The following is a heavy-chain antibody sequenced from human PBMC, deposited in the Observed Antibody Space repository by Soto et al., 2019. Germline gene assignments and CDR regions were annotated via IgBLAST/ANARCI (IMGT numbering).Heavy chain of an antibody. Sequence: ASVKVSCKASGGTFSSYTISWVRQAPGQGFEWMGRIIPILGIANYAQKFQGRVTITADKSTSTAYMELSSLRSEDTAVYYCARASGGCSSTSCYAFEYWGQGTLVTVSS. D-gene: IGHD2-2*01. CDR1: GGTFSSYT. CDR3: ARASGGCSSTSCYAFEY. CDR2: IIPILGIA. V-gene: IGHV1-69*02. J-gene: IGHJ4*02.